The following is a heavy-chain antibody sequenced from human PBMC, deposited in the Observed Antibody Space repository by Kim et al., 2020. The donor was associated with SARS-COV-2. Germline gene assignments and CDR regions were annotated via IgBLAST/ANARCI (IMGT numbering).Heavy chain of an antibody. CDR2: ISSSSSYI. V-gene: IGHV3-21*01. D-gene: IGHD2-2*01. CDR1: GFTFSAYT. Sequence: GGSLRLSCAASGFTFSAYTMTWVRQAPGKGLEWVSSISSSSSYIYYADSVKGRFTFSRDNAKNSLYLQMNSLRAEDTAVYYCARDLLGYCGSTSCYGALWDWGQGTLVTVSS. J-gene: IGHJ4*02. CDR3: ARDLLGYCGSTSCYGALWD.